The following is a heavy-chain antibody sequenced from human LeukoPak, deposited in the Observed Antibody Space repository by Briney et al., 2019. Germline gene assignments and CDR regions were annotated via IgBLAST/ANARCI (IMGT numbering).Heavy chain of an antibody. V-gene: IGHV4-59*11. J-gene: IGHJ4*02. D-gene: IGHD2-2*01. CDR2: SYYSGST. CDR1: GGSISSHH. CDR3: ARGLTSWVY. Sequence: SGTLSLTCTVSGGSISSHHWSWIRQPPGKPLEWIGHSYYSGSTNYNPSLKSRVTISVDTSKNQFSLKLSSVTAADTAVYYCARGLTSWVYWGQGTLVTVSS.